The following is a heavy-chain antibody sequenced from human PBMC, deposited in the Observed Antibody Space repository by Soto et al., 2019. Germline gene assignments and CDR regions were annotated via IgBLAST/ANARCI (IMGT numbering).Heavy chain of an antibody. Sequence: VKVSCKASGYTFTSYGISWVRQAPGQGLEWMGWISAYNGNTNYAQKLQGRVTMTTDTSTSTAYMELRSLRSDDTAVYYCARDFKSVVVITRGYFQHWGQGTLVTVSS. CDR2: ISAYNGNT. D-gene: IGHD3-22*01. CDR3: ARDFKSVVVITRGYFQH. J-gene: IGHJ1*01. V-gene: IGHV1-18*01. CDR1: GYTFTSYG.